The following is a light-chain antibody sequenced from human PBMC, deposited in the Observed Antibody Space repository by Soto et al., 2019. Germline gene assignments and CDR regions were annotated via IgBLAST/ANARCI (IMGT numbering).Light chain of an antibody. CDR1: SSNIGAGYD. CDR2: GNS. Sequence: HSVLTQPPSVSGAPGQRVTISCTGSSSNIGAGYDVHWYQQLPGTAPKLLIYGNSNRPSGVPDRFSGSKSGTSASLAITGLQAEDEADYYCQSYDSSLSALFGTGTKLTVL. CDR3: QSYDSSLSAL. V-gene: IGLV1-40*01. J-gene: IGLJ1*01.